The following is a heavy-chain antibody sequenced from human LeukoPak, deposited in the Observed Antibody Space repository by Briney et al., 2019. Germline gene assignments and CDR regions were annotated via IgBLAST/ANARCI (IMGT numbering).Heavy chain of an antibody. Sequence: KPGESLRLSCAASGFTFSSYSMNWVRQAPGKGLEWVSSISSSSSYIYYADSVKGRSTISRDNAKNSLYLQMNSLRAEDTAVYYCARDPIQQWLFDYWGQGTLVTVSS. J-gene: IGHJ4*02. CDR2: ISSSSSYI. CDR3: ARDPIQQWLFDY. D-gene: IGHD5-18*01. V-gene: IGHV3-21*01. CDR1: GFTFSSYS.